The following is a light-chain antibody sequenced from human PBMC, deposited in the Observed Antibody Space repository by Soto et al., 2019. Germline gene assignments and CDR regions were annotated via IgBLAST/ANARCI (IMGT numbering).Light chain of an antibody. V-gene: IGLV1-40*01. CDR3: ATWDDDVSGPV. CDR1: SSNIGAGFD. J-gene: IGLJ3*02. CDR2: GNS. Sequence: QSVLTQPPSVSGAPGQRVTISCTGSSSNIGAGFDVHWYHQIAGTAPKLLIYGNSNRPSGVPDRFSGSKSGTSASLAISGLRSEDEADYYCATWDDDVSGPVFGGGTKVTVL.